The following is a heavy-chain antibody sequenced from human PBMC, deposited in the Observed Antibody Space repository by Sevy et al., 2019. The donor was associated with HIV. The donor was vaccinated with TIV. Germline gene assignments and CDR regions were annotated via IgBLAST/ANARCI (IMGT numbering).Heavy chain of an antibody. CDR2: IIPILAIT. CDR3: ARVGHLLESYFDN. J-gene: IGHJ4*01. V-gene: IGHV1-69*10. Sequence: ASVKVSCKASGGTFSSYAISWVRQAPGQGLEWMGGIIPILAITDYAQKFQGRVSITADKSTNTAYMELSSLRSEDTAVYYCARVGHLLESYFDNWGHGTLVTVSS. CDR1: GGTFSSYA. D-gene: IGHD2-15*01.